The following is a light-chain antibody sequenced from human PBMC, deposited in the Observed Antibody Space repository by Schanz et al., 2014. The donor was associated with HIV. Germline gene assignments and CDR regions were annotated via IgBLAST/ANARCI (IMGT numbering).Light chain of an antibody. J-gene: IGLJ2*01. Sequence: QSVLTQPPSVSGAPGQRVTISCAGGSSNIGAGSAVHWYQQLPGTAPKLLIYDNNYRPSGVPDRFSGSKSATSASLAITGLQAEDEAEYYCSSYAGSNIVVFGGGTKLTVL. V-gene: IGLV1-40*01. CDR1: SSNIGAGSA. CDR2: DNN. CDR3: SSYAGSNIVV.